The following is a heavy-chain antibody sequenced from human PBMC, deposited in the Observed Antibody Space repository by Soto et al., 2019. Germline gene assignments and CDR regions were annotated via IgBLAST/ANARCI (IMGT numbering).Heavy chain of an antibody. CDR1: GYTFTGYY. D-gene: IGHD3-22*01. V-gene: IGHV1-2*02. CDR2: INPNSGST. J-gene: IGHJ1*01. Sequence: ASVKVSCKASGYTFTGYYMHWVRQAPGQGLAWMGWINPNSGSTNYAQKLQRRVTMTRDTSISTAYMDLSSLGSGDTAVYYCSRSYFCTSCYYEYFQRWGQRTRVTVAS. CDR3: SRSYFCTSCYYEYFQR.